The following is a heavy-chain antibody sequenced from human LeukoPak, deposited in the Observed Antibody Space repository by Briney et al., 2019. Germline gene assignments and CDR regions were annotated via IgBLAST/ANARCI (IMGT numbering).Heavy chain of an antibody. CDR3: ATNPGGYCSSKTCYGEAH. Sequence: PSETLSLTCAVYGGSFSGYYWSWIRQPPGKGLEWIGEINHSGTTNYNPSLKSRLTISVDTSRNQFSLNLSSVTAADTAVYYCATNPGGYCSSKTCYGEAHWGQGTLVTVSS. CDR1: GGSFSGYY. CDR2: INHSGTT. V-gene: IGHV4-34*01. D-gene: IGHD2-2*01. J-gene: IGHJ4*02.